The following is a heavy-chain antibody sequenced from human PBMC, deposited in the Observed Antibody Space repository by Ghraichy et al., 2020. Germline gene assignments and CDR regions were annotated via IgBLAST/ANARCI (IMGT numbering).Heavy chain of an antibody. J-gene: IGHJ4*02. D-gene: IGHD1-26*01. CDR1: GFTFSDYA. CDR2: ISGSGGST. Sequence: GGSLRLSCAASGFTFSDYAMSWVRQAPGKGLEWVSVISGSGGSTYYADSVKGRFTISRGNFENTLFLQMNNLRAEDTAGYYCARDVGFFDYWCQGTLDTVSS. V-gene: IGHV3-23*01. CDR3: ARDVGFFDY.